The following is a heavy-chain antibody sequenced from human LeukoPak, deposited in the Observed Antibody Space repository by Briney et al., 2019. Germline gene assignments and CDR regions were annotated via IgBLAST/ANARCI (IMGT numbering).Heavy chain of an antibody. J-gene: IGHJ6*02. CDR2: IYYSGST. CDR3: ARSYGDYGSYYYYYYGMDV. D-gene: IGHD4-17*01. CDR1: GGSISGSSYY. Sequence: PSETLSLTCTVSGGSISGSSYYWGWIRQPPGKGLEWIGSIYYSGSTYYNPSLKSRVTISVDTSKNQFSLKLSSVTAADTAVYYCARSYGDYGSYYYYYYGMDVWGQGTTVTVSS. V-gene: IGHV4-39*01.